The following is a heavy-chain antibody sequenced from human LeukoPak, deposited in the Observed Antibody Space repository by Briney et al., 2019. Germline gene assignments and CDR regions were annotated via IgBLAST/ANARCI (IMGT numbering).Heavy chain of an antibody. Sequence: TVKVSCEASGYTYTDYYMNWVRQAPGQGLEWMGWINPKSGGTKYAQKFQGRVTMTRDTSISTAYMELSILRSDDTAVYYCVRAGELDYWGQGTLVTVSS. D-gene: IGHD7-27*01. CDR1: GYTYTDYY. V-gene: IGHV1-2*02. CDR2: INPKSGGT. CDR3: VRAGELDY. J-gene: IGHJ4*02.